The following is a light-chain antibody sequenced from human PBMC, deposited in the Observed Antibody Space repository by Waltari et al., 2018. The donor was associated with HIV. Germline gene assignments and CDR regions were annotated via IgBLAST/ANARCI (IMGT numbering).Light chain of an antibody. CDR2: EGN. CDR1: SSDVWTYSL. V-gene: IGLV2-23*03. CDR3: SSYTSFSTVL. Sequence: QSALTQPASVSGSPGQSITISCTGSSSDVWTYSLVSWYQHHPGKAPKPMIYEGNKRPSGVSNPLSGSKSGNTASLTISGLQAEDEADYYCSSYTSFSTVLFGGGTKLTVL. J-gene: IGLJ2*01.